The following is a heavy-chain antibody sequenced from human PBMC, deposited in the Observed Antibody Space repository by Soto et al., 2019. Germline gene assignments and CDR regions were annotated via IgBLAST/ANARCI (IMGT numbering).Heavy chain of an antibody. D-gene: IGHD1-1*01. CDR1: GYTFTSYG. CDR3: ARDSLKLEHYDHYYYYYGMDV. J-gene: IGHJ6*02. V-gene: IGHV1-18*01. Sequence: QVQLVQSGAEVKKPGASVKVSCKASGYTFTSYGISWVRQAPGQGLEWMGWISAYNGNTNYAQKLQGRVTMTTDTSTSTAYMELRSLRSDDTAVYYCARDSLKLEHYDHYYYYYGMDVWGQGTTVTVSS. CDR2: ISAYNGNT.